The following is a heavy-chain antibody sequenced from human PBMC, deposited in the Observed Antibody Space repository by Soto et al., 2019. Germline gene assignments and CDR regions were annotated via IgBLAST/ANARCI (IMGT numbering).Heavy chain of an antibody. V-gene: IGHV4-4*02. J-gene: IGHJ4*02. CDR3: ATRTSVFGIVTFY. D-gene: IGHD3-16*01. Sequence: QVQLKESGPGLVTPWGTLSLTCAVSGDSVSNGNWWCWVRQPPGRGLEWVGEIHQSGDTNYNPSLKSRVTVSADRSNNQYSLRLNSVTAADMAIYYCATRTSVFGIVTFYWGQGILVTVSS. CDR1: GDSVSNGNW. CDR2: IHQSGDT.